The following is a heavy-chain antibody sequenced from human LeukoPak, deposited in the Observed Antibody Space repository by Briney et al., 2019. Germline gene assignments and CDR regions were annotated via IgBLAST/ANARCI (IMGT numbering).Heavy chain of an antibody. CDR2: IYYSGTT. Sequence: SETPSLTCAVSGGSISSGGYSWSWIRQPPGKGLEWIGYIYYSGTTYYSPSLKSRISISIDTSKNQFSLNLSSVTAADTAVYYCARTIVPRTYFDYWGQGTLVTVSS. D-gene: IGHD2/OR15-2a*01. J-gene: IGHJ4*02. CDR1: GGSISSGGYS. CDR3: ARTIVPRTYFDY. V-gene: IGHV4-30-4*07.